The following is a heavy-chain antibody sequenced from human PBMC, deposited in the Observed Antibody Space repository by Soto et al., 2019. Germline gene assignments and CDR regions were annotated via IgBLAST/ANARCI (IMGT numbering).Heavy chain of an antibody. CDR3: AKATTNGGWFNPFDS. V-gene: IGHV3-23*01. D-gene: IGHD6-19*01. Sequence: LXLSCAASVCSFVKYAMNWVRQAPGKGLEWVSGLSGSGTSTYYADSVKGRFTISRDNSRDTLFLQMNSLTADDTAVYYCAKATTNGGWFNPFDSWGQGALVTVSS. CDR2: LSGSGTST. J-gene: IGHJ4*02. CDR1: VCSFVKYA.